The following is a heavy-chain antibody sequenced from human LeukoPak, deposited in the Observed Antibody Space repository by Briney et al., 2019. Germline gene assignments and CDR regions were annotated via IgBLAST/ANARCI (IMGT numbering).Heavy chain of an antibody. Sequence: GGSLRLSCAASGFTFSTYWMHWVRQAPGKGLVWVSRIKSDGSSTNYADSVKGRFTISRDNAKNTLYLQMKSLRAEDTAVYYCARDGMYGSSSYYYYMDVWGKGTTVTVSS. CDR3: ARDGMYGSSSYYYYMDV. CDR1: GFTFSTYW. V-gene: IGHV3-74*01. D-gene: IGHD6-6*01. CDR2: IKSDGSST. J-gene: IGHJ6*03.